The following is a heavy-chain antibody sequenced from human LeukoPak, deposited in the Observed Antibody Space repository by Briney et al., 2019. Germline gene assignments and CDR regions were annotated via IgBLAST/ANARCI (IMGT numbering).Heavy chain of an antibody. V-gene: IGHV4-61*01. Sequence: PSETLSLTCAVSGGSISSSNWWSWIRQPPGKGLEWIGYIYYSGSTNYNPSLKSRVTISVDTSKNQFSLKLSSVTAADTAVYYCARLGVERPNWFDPWGQGTLVTVSS. J-gene: IGHJ5*02. D-gene: IGHD1-1*01. CDR1: GGSISSSNW. CDR3: ARLGVERPNWFDP. CDR2: IYYSGST.